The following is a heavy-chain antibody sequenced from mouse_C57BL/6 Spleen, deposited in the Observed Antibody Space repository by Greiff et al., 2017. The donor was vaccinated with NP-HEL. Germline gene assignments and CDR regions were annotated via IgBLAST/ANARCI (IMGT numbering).Heavy chain of an antibody. V-gene: IGHV1-15*01. Sequence: VQVVESGAELVRPGASVTLSCKASGYTFTDYGMHWVKQTPVHGLEWIGAIDPETGGTAYNQKFKGKAILTADKSSSTAYMELRSLTSEDSAVYYCTRGGLLSRVFAYWGQGTLVTVSA. CDR3: TRGGLLSRVFAY. CDR1: GYTFTDYG. J-gene: IGHJ3*01. D-gene: IGHD2-10*01. CDR2: IDPETGGT.